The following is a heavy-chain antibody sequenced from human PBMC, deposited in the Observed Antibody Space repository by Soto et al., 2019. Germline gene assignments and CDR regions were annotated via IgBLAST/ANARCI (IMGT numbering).Heavy chain of an antibody. J-gene: IGHJ6*02. Sequence: QVQLVESGGGVVQPGGSLRLSCAASGFTFNNYGMHWVRQAPGKGLEWVAVIWNDGSGYYYANSVKGRFTISRDNSKNTLYLQMSSRRAEDTAVYFCARRQISPPTRGAAAARGGMDVWGQGTTVTVSS. CDR3: ARRQISPPTRGAAAARGGMDV. CDR1: GFTFNNYG. V-gene: IGHV3-33*01. D-gene: IGHD6-13*01. CDR2: IWNDGSGY.